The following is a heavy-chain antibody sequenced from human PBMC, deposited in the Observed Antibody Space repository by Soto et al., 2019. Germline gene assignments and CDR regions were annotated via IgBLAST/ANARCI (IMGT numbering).Heavy chain of an antibody. CDR2: TYYRSKWYN. CDR1: GDSVARNSAG. V-gene: IGHV6-1*01. CDR3: ARGSMVRGVIGYYYYYMDV. J-gene: IGHJ6*03. D-gene: IGHD3-10*01. Sequence: SQSLSLTCVIYGDSVARNSAGWNWIRQSPSRGLEWLGRTYYRSKWYNDYAVSVKSRITINPDTSKNQFSLQLNSVTPEDTAVYYCARGSMVRGVIGYYYYYMDVWGKGTTVTVSS.